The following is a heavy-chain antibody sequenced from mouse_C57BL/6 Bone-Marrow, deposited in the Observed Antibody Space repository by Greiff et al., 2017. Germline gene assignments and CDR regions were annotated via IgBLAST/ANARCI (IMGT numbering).Heavy chain of an antibody. CDR2: IDPSDSYT. Sequence: QVQLQQPGAELVMPGASVKLSCKASGYTFTSYWMHWVKQRPGQGLEWIGEIDPSDSYTNYNQKFKGKSTLTVDKSSSTAYMQRSSLTSEDSAVYYWARENYYYGSAWFAYWGQGTLVTVSA. CDR1: GYTFTSYW. J-gene: IGHJ3*01. V-gene: IGHV1-69*01. D-gene: IGHD1-1*01. CDR3: ARENYYYGSAWFAY.